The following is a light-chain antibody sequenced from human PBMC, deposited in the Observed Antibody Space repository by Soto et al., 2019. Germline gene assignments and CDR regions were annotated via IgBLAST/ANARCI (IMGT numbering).Light chain of an antibody. CDR2: GAS. J-gene: IGKJ5*01. CDR1: QSVSSY. CDR3: QQYNNWRIT. V-gene: IGKV3-15*01. Sequence: EIVLTQSPATLSLSPGERATLSCRASQSVSSYLAWYQQKPGQAPRLLIYGASTRATGIPARFSGSGSGTEFTLTISSLQSEDFAVYYCQQYNNWRITFGQGTRLEIK.